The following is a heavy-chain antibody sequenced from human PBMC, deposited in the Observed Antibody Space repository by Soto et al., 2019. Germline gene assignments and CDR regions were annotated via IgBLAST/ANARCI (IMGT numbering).Heavy chain of an antibody. Sequence: QVQLVESGGGVVQPGRSLRLSCAASGFTFSSYGMHWVRQAPGKGLEWVAVISYDGSNKYYADSVKGRFTISRDNSKNTLYLQMNSLRAEDTAVYYCAKDSTTVTTYFDYWGQGTLVTVSS. CDR1: GFTFSSYG. CDR2: ISYDGSNK. CDR3: AKDSTTVTTYFDY. D-gene: IGHD4-17*01. J-gene: IGHJ4*02. V-gene: IGHV3-30*18.